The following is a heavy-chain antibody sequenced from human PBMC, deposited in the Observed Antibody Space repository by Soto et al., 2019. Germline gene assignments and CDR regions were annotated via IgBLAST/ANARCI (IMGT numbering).Heavy chain of an antibody. CDR2: IYYSGST. Sequence: SETLSVTSTVSGGSISSSSYYWGWIRQPPGKGLEWIGSIYYSGSTYYNPSLKSRVTISVDTSKNQFSLKLSSVTAADTHVYYCARLWWEPLGVSGFYYWFETLGQGTLVT. D-gene: IGHD1-26*01. CDR1: GGSISSSSYY. J-gene: IGHJ5*02. V-gene: IGHV4-39*01. CDR3: ARLWWEPLGVSGFYYWFET.